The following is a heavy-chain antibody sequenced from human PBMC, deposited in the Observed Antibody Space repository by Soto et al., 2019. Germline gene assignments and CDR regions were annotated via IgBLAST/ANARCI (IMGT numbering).Heavy chain of an antibody. CDR3: ARPTFGFDP. V-gene: IGHV1-18*04. CDR1: GYTFANYG. Sequence: ASVKVSCKASGYTFANYGVSWVRQAPGQGLEWMGWISANTGKTGSTQKFQGRVTMTTDTSTSTAYMELRSLRSDDTAVYYCARPTFGFDPWGQGTLVTVSS. D-gene: IGHD3-16*01. J-gene: IGHJ5*02. CDR2: ISANTGKT.